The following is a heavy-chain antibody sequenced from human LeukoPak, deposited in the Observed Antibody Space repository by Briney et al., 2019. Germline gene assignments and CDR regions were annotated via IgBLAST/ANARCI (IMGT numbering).Heavy chain of an antibody. V-gene: IGHV1-18*01. Sequence: GASVKVSCKASGYTFTSYGISWVRQAPGQGLEWMGWISAYNGNTNYAQKLQGRVTMTTDTSTSTAYMELRSLRSDDTAVYYCARGVLLPLIQLWSGLDYWGQGTLVTVSS. CDR1: GYTFTSYG. CDR2: ISAYNGNT. D-gene: IGHD5-18*01. J-gene: IGHJ4*02. CDR3: ARGVLLPLIQLWSGLDY.